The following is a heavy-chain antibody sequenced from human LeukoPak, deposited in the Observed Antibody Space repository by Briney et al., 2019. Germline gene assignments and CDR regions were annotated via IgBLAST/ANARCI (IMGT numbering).Heavy chain of an antibody. CDR3: ARDAIAVAGTSWFDP. V-gene: IGHV3-33*01. CDR2: IWYDGSNK. Sequence: GGSLRLSCAASGFTFSSYGMHWVRQAPGKGLEWVAVIWYDGSNKYYADSVKGRFTISRENSKNTLYLQMNSLRAEDTAVYYCARDAIAVAGTSWFDPWGQGTLVTVSS. D-gene: IGHD6-19*01. CDR1: GFTFSSYG. J-gene: IGHJ5*02.